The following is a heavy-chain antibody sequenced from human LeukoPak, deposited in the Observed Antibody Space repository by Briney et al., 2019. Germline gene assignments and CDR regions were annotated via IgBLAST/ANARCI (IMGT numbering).Heavy chain of an antibody. CDR2: IYSGGST. Sequence: GGSLRLSCAASGFTVSSNYMSWVRQAPGKGLEWVSVIYSGGSTYYADSVKGRFTISRDNSKNTLYLQMNSLRAEDTAVCYCARTQWLDEYYFDYWGQGTLVTVSS. J-gene: IGHJ4*02. D-gene: IGHD6-19*01. CDR3: ARTQWLDEYYFDY. V-gene: IGHV3-53*01. CDR1: GFTVSSNY.